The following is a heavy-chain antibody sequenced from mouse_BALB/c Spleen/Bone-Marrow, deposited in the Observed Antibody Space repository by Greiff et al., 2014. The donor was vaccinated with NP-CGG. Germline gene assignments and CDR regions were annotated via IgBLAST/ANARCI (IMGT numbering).Heavy chain of an antibody. CDR2: ILPGSGST. Sequence: VQLQQSGAELMKPGASVKISCKATGYTFSSYWIEWVKQRPGHGLEWIGEILPGSGSTNYNEKFKGKATFTADTSSNTAYMQLSGLTSEDSAVYYCARTYYAYAWFVYWGQGTLVTVSA. V-gene: IGHV1-9*01. CDR1: GYTFSSYW. CDR3: ARTYYAYAWFVY. J-gene: IGHJ3*01. D-gene: IGHD2-9*01.